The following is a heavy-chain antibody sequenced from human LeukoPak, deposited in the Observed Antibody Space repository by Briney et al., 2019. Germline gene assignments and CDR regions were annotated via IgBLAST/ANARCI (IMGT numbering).Heavy chain of an antibody. CDR3: ARDPKNFYDSRFDYYYMDV. CDR2: INPNSGGT. Sequence: ASVKVSCKASGYIFADYYIHWVRQAPGQGLEWMGWINPNSGGTKYAQKFQGRVTMTRDTSINTAYTELNGLRSDDTAVYYCARDPKNFYDSRFDYYYMDVWGKGTTVTISS. CDR1: GYIFADYY. D-gene: IGHD3-22*01. V-gene: IGHV1-2*02. J-gene: IGHJ6*03.